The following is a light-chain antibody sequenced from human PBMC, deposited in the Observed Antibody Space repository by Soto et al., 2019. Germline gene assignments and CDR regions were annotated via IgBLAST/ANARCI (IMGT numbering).Light chain of an antibody. V-gene: IGLV2-14*03. Sequence: QSVLTQPASVSGSPGQSITISCTGTSRDVGAYDFVSWYQQHPDKAPKLMIYEVINRPSGVSNRFSGSKSVNTATLTISGLQAEDEADYYCSSYTSSSTRVFGTGTKVTVL. CDR2: EVI. J-gene: IGLJ1*01. CDR3: SSYTSSSTRV. CDR1: SRDVGAYDF.